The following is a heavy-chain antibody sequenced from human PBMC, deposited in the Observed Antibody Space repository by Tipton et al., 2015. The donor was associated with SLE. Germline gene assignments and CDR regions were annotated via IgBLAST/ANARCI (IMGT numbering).Heavy chain of an antibody. Sequence: TLSLTCTVSGGSISSYFWSWIRQPPGKGLEWIGYIYYSGSTNYKPSLKSRVTITVDTSKNQFSLKLSSVTAADTAVYYCARGPGTIFGVAENYWGQGTLVTVSS. V-gene: IGHV4-59*08. CDR1: GGSISSYF. D-gene: IGHD3-3*01. CDR3: ARGPGTIFGVAENY. CDR2: IYYSGST. J-gene: IGHJ1*01.